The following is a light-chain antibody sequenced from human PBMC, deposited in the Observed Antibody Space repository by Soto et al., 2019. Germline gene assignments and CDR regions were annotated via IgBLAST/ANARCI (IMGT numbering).Light chain of an antibody. CDR3: QQYKTYWT. V-gene: IGKV1-5*01. J-gene: IGKJ1*01. CDR2: DVS. CDR1: QSVSNW. Sequence: DIQMTQSPSTLSASVGDRVTITCRASQSVSNWLAWYQQKPGKAPTLLIYDVSRLETGVPSRFSGSGSGTDFTFTISSLQPEDIATYYCQQYKTYWTFGPGTKVDI.